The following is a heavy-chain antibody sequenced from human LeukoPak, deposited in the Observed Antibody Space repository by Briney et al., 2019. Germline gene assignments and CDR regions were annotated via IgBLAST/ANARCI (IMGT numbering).Heavy chain of an antibody. CDR1: GFTFSSYA. V-gene: IGHV3-33*06. Sequence: AGGSLRLSCAASGFTFSSYAMHWVRQAPGKGLEWVAVIMSDGANKYYADSVKGRFTISRDTSKNTLYLQMNSLRAEDTAVYYCAKDSSGTLFWFDPWGQGTLVTVSS. D-gene: IGHD6-13*01. J-gene: IGHJ5*02. CDR3: AKDSSGTLFWFDP. CDR2: IMSDGANK.